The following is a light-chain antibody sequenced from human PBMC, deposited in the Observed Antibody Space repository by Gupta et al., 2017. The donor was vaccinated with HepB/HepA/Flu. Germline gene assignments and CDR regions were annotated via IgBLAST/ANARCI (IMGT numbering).Light chain of an antibody. CDR2: QDS. V-gene: IGLV3-1*01. Sequence: SYELTQPPSVSVSPGQTASITCSGDKLGDKYACWYQQKPGQSPVLDIYQDSKRPSGIPERFSGSNSGNTAPLTISGTQARDEADYYGQAWDSSTVVFGGGPKLTVL. CDR1: KLGDKY. J-gene: IGLJ2*01. CDR3: QAWDSSTVV.